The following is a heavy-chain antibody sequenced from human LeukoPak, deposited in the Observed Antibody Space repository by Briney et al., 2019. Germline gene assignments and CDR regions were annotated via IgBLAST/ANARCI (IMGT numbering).Heavy chain of an antibody. Sequence: GGSLRLSCAASGFTFSSYVMYWVRQAPGKGLEWVAVMSYDGSNKYHADSVKDRFTISRDNSKNTLYLQMNSLRAEDTAVYSCARFSSGWYFDYWGQGTLVTVSS. CDR1: GFTFSSYV. D-gene: IGHD6-19*01. J-gene: IGHJ4*02. V-gene: IGHV3-30-3*01. CDR3: ARFSSGWYFDY. CDR2: MSYDGSNK.